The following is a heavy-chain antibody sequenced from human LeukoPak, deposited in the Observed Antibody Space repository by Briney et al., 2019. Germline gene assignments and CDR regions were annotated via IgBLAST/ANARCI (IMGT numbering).Heavy chain of an antibody. Sequence: GGSLRLSCAASGFTFSSYWMHWVRQAPGKGLVWVSRINSDGSSTSYADSVKGRFTISRDNAKNTLYLQMNSLRAEDTAVYYCASRVNSGWSFDYWGQGTLVTVFS. V-gene: IGHV3-74*01. J-gene: IGHJ4*02. D-gene: IGHD6-19*01. CDR2: INSDGSST. CDR1: GFTFSSYW. CDR3: ASRVNSGWSFDY.